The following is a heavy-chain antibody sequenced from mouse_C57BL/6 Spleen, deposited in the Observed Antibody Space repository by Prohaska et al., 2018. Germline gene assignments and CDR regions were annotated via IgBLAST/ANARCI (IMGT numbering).Heavy chain of an antibody. J-gene: IGHJ2*01. V-gene: IGHV5-4*01. Sequence: EVQLVESGGGLVKPGGSLKLSCAASGFTFSSYAMSWVRQTPEKRLEWVATISDGGSYTYYPDNVKGRFTISRDNAKNNLYLQMSHLKSEDTAMYYCARANWDDYFDYWGQGTTLTVSS. CDR3: ARANWDDYFDY. CDR1: GFTFSSYA. D-gene: IGHD4-1*01. CDR2: ISDGGSYT.